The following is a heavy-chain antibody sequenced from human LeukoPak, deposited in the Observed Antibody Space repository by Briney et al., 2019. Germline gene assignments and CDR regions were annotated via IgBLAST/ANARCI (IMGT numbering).Heavy chain of an antibody. J-gene: IGHJ4*02. CDR1: GLTFRSYW. Sequence: GGSLRLSCAASGLTFRSYWMHWVRQAPGKGLVWVSLIHSDGRTTNYADSVKGRFTISRDNAKNTLFLQMNSLRADDTAVYYCARGRGWNLDYWGQGTLVTVSS. D-gene: IGHD6-19*01. CDR3: ARGRGWNLDY. CDR2: IHSDGRTT. V-gene: IGHV3-74*01.